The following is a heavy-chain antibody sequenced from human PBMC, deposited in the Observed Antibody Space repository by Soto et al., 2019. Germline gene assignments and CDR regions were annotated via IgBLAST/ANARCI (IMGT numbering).Heavy chain of an antibody. J-gene: IGHJ6*02. CDR1: GGSFSGYY. CDR2: INHSGST. CDR3: AREEPPYDYVWGSYGMDV. Sequence: KASETLSLTCAVYGGSFSGYYWSWIRQPPGKGLEWIGEINHSGSTNYNPSLKSRVTISVDTSKNQFSLKLSSVTAADTAVYYCAREEPPYDYVWGSYGMDVWGQGTTVTVSS. V-gene: IGHV4-34*01. D-gene: IGHD3-16*01.